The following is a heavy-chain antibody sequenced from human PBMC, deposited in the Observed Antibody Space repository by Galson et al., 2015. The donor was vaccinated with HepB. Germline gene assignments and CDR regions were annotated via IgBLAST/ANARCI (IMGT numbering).Heavy chain of an antibody. CDR1: GYTLTELS. V-gene: IGHV1-24*01. D-gene: IGHD3-16*02. Sequence: SVKVSCKVSGYTLTELSMHWVRQAPGKGLEWMGGFDPEDGETIYAQKFQGRVTMTEDTSTDTAYMELSSLRSEDTAVYYCAPFWGSYRSSGWWYFQHWGQGTLVTVSS. CDR3: APFWGSYRSSGWWYFQH. CDR2: FDPEDGET. J-gene: IGHJ1*01.